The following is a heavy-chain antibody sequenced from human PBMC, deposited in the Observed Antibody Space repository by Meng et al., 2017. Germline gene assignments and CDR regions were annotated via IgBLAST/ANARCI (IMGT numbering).Heavy chain of an antibody. D-gene: IGHD3-10*01. J-gene: IGHJ4*02. CDR1: GYTFTSYG. Sequence: ASVKVSCKASGYTFTSYGISWLRQAPGQGLEWMGWISAYNGNTNYAQKLQGRVTMTTDTSTSTAYMELRSLRSDDTAVYYCARGWKQWFGYRSVDYWGQGTLVTVSS. CDR2: ISAYNGNT. V-gene: IGHV1-18*01. CDR3: ARGWKQWFGYRSVDY.